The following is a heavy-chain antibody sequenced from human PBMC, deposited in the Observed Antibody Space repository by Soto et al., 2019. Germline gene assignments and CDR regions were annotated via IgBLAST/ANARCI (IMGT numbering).Heavy chain of an antibody. CDR2: ISASGRDT. CDR1: GFTFSNYA. CDR3: AKGKTSGWYYFDY. V-gene: IGHV3-23*01. D-gene: IGHD6-19*01. Sequence: LRLSCVASGFTFSNYAMSWVRQAPGKGLEWVSGISASGRDTYYADSVKDRFTISRDSFKNTLYLQMNSLRAEDTGTYYCAKGKTSGWYYFDYWGQGALVTVSS. J-gene: IGHJ4*02.